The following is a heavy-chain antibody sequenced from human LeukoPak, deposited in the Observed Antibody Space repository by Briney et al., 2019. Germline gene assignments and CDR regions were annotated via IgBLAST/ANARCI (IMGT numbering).Heavy chain of an antibody. D-gene: IGHD5-24*01. CDR1: GYTFTDYY. V-gene: IGHV1-2*02. Sequence: RASVKVSCKASGYTFTDYYMHWVRQAPGQGLEWMGWINPNSGGTNYAQKFQGRVTMTRDTSISTAYMELSRLTSDDTAVYYCARVLRTIIYYMDVWGKGTTVTVSS. J-gene: IGHJ6*03. CDR2: INPNSGGT. CDR3: ARVLRTIIYYMDV.